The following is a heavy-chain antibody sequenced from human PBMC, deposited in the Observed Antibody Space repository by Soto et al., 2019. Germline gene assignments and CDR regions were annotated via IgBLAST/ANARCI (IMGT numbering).Heavy chain of an antibody. J-gene: IGHJ6*02. CDR3: ARVDYDFWSGYPRDDYYYGMDV. Sequence: SVKVSCKASGGTFSSYAISWVRQAPGQGLEWMGGIIPIFGTANYAQKFQGRVTITADESTSIAYMELSSLRSEDTAVYYCARVDYDFWSGYPRDDYYYGMDVWG. V-gene: IGHV1-69*13. CDR2: IIPIFGTA. CDR1: GGTFSSYA. D-gene: IGHD3-3*01.